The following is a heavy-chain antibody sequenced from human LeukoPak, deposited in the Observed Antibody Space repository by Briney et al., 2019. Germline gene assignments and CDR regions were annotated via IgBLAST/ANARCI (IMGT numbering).Heavy chain of an antibody. CDR3: ARDRSYDILTGYPDNDAFDI. D-gene: IGHD3-9*01. V-gene: IGHV1-18*01. Sequence: ASVKVSCKASGYTFTSYSINWVRQAPGQGLEWMGWISAYNGNTNYAQKLQGRVTMTTDTSTSTAYMELRSLRSDDTAVYYCARDRSYDILTGYPDNDAFDIWGQGTMVTVSS. J-gene: IGHJ3*02. CDR1: GYTFTSYS. CDR2: ISAYNGNT.